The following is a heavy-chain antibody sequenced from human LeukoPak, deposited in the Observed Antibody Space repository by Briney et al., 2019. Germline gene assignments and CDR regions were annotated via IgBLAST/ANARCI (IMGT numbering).Heavy chain of an antibody. D-gene: IGHD2-8*01. CDR1: GGSISSYY. CDR2: IYYSGST. CDR3: ARVAAMYATYYYYYYMDV. J-gene: IGHJ6*03. V-gene: IGHV4-59*08. Sequence: PSETLSLTCTVSGGSISSYYWSWIRQPPGKGLEWIGYIYYSGSTNYNPSLKSRVTISVDTSKNQFSLKLSSVTAADTAVYCCARVAAMYATYYYYYYMDVWGKGTTVTVSS.